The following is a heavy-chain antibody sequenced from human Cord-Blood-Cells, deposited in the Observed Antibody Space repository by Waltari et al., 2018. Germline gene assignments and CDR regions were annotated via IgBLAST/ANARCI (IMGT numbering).Heavy chain of an antibody. D-gene: IGHD6-6*01. CDR2: INPNSGGT. J-gene: IGHJ4*02. Sequence: QVQLVQSGAEVKKPGASVKVSCKASGYTFTGYYMHWVRQAPGQGLEWMGLINPNSGGTNYAQKVKGRVTMTRDTSISTAYMELSRLRSDDTAVYYCARGEAARLFDYWGQGTLVTVSS. CDR3: ARGEAARLFDY. V-gene: IGHV1-2*02. CDR1: GYTFTGYY.